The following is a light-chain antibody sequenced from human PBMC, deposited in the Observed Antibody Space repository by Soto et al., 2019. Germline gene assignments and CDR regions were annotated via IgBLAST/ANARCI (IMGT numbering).Light chain of an antibody. J-gene: IGLJ1*01. V-gene: IGLV2-23*02. CDR3: CSYAGSSIFYV. CDR2: EVS. Sequence: QSALTQPASVSGSPGQSITISCTGTSSDVGSYNLVSWYQQHPGKAPKLMIYEVSKRPSGVSNRFSGSKSGNTASLTISGLQAEDEADYYCCSYAGSSIFYVFGTGTEVTVL. CDR1: SSDVGSYNL.